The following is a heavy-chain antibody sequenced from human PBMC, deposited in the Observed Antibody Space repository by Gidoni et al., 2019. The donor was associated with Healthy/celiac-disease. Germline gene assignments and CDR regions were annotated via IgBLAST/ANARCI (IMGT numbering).Heavy chain of an antibody. V-gene: IGHV3-9*01. CDR2: ISWNSGSI. J-gene: IGHJ4*02. CDR1: GFTFDDYA. D-gene: IGHD6-19*01. Sequence: EVQLVESGGGLVQPGRSLSLSGTDSGFTFDDYAMHWVRQAPGKGLEWVSGISWNSGSIGYADSVKGRFTISRDNAKNSLYLQMNSLRAEDTALYYCAKAVYSSGWYYFDYWGQGTLVTVSS. CDR3: AKAVYSSGWYYFDY.